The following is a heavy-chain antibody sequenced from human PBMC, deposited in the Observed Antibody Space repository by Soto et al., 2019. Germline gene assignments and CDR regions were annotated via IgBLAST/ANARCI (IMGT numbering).Heavy chain of an antibody. CDR1: GYTFTSYG. CDR2: ISAYNGNT. Sequence: QVQLVQSGAEVKKPGASVKVSCKAAGYTFTSYGISWVRQAPGQGLEWMGWISAYNGNTNYAQKLQGRVTRTTDTSTSTAYTQRRSLRADEPAVYSGPRTRGRPYWFDPWGQG. D-gene: IGHD3-16*01. V-gene: IGHV1-18*01. CDR3: PRTRGRPYWFDP. J-gene: IGHJ5*02.